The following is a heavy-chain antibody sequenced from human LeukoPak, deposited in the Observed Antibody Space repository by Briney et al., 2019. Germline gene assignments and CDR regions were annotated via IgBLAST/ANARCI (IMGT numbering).Heavy chain of an antibody. CDR2: IYTSGST. Sequence: SETLFLTCTVSGGSISSYYWSWIRQPAGKGLEWIGRIYTSGSTNYNPSLKSRVTMSVDTSKNQFSLKLSSVTAADTAVYYCARGGYSSSSFDYWGQGTLVTVSS. D-gene: IGHD6-6*01. CDR1: GGSISSYY. V-gene: IGHV4-4*07. CDR3: ARGGYSSSSFDY. J-gene: IGHJ4*02.